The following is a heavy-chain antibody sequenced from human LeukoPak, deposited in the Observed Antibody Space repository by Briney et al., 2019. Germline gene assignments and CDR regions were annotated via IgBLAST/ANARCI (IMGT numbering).Heavy chain of an antibody. Sequence: SVKVSCKASGGTFSIYAISWVRQAPGQGLERMGGIIPLSDTTQYAQKFQGRVTITADKSTTTAYMELSSLRSEDTAVYYCARDIGDAPTPYSYYYMDVWGKGTTVTVPS. CDR1: GGTFSIYA. J-gene: IGHJ6*03. CDR3: ARDIGDAPTPYSYYYMDV. D-gene: IGHD5-24*01. CDR2: IIPLSDTT. V-gene: IGHV1-69*06.